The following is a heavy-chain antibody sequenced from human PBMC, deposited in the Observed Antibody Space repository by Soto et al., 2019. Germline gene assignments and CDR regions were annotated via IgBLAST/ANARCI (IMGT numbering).Heavy chain of an antibody. D-gene: IGHD2-15*01. J-gene: IGHJ6*02. V-gene: IGHV5-51*01. CDR3: ARTTAPYGGNRGYYYYGMDV. Sequence: GESLKLSCKGSGYTFISYWIGWVRQMPGKGLEWMGIIYPGDSGSRYSPSFQGQVTISADKSISTAYLQWSSLKASDTAMYYCARTTAPYGGNRGYYYYGMDVWGQGTTVTVSS. CDR2: IYPGDSGS. CDR1: GYTFISYW.